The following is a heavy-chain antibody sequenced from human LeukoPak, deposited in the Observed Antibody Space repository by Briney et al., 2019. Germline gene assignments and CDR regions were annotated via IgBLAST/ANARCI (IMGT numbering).Heavy chain of an antibody. CDR2: IKNNGGGT. V-gene: IGHV3-64*01. J-gene: IGHJ4*02. CDR3: ARVQSTVRGIQGPFDL. D-gene: IGHD3-10*01. CDR1: GFTFSTYA. Sequence: GGSLRLSCAASGFTFSTYAMHWVRQAPGKGLEYVSAIKNNGGGTYYASSVEGRFTVSRDNSRSTLYLQMDSMRPDDMAIYYCARVQSTVRGIQGPFDLWGQGTLVTVS.